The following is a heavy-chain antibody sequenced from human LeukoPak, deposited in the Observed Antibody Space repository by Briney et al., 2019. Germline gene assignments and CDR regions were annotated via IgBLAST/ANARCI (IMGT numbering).Heavy chain of an antibody. J-gene: IGHJ3*02. D-gene: IGHD6-13*01. V-gene: IGHV1-2*02. CDR2: INPNSGGT. CDR1: GYTFTGYY. CDR3: AREDSSSPPNAFDI. Sequence: ASVKVSCKASGYTFTGYYMHWVRQAPGQGLEWMGWINPNSGGTNYAQKFQGRVTMTRDTSISTAYMELSRLRSDDTAVYYCAREDSSSPPNAFDIWGQGTMVTVSS.